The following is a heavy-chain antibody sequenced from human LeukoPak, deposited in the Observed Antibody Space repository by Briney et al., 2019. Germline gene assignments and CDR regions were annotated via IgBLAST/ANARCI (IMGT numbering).Heavy chain of an antibody. CDR3: ARIVYDTEIEFDY. CDR1: GGTFSGYA. Sequence: ASVKVSCKASGGTFSGYAISRVRQAPGQGLEWMGRIIPILGIANYAQKFQGRVTIIADKSTSTAYMELSSLRSEDTAVYYCARIVYDTEIEFDYWGQGTLVTVSS. CDR2: IIPILGIA. J-gene: IGHJ4*02. V-gene: IGHV1-69*04. D-gene: IGHD3-9*01.